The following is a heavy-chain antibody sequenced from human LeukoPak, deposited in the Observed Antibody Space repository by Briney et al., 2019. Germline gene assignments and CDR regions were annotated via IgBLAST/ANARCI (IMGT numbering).Heavy chain of an antibody. V-gene: IGHV3-48*03. CDR2: ISSSGTAI. Sequence: GGSPRLSCAASGFTFSSYEMNWVRQAPGKGLEWVSYISSSGTAIYYADSVRGRFTISRDNAKNSLYLQMNSLRAEDTAVYYCARESPSYGGNVFDYWGQGTLVTVSS. D-gene: IGHD4-23*01. CDR1: GFTFSSYE. CDR3: ARESPSYGGNVFDY. J-gene: IGHJ4*02.